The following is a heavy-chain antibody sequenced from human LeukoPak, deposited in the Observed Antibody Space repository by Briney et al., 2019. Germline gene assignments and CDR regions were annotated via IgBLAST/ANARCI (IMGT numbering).Heavy chain of an antibody. CDR2: ISSSSSYI. V-gene: IGHV3-21*04. D-gene: IGHD3-3*01. J-gene: IGHJ1*01. CDR1: GFTFSSYS. Sequence: PGGSLRLSCAASGFTFSSYSMNWVRQAPGKGLEWVSSISSSSSYIYYADSVKGRFTISRDNAKNSLYLQMNSLRAEDTAVYYCAKEDFGVVIRPTQHWGQGTLVTVSS. CDR3: AKEDFGVVIRPTQH.